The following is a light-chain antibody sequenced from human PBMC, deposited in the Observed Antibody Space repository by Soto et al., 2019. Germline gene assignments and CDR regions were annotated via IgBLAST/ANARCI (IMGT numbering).Light chain of an antibody. V-gene: IGLV2-14*01. CDR1: SSDVGGYNY. CDR3: SSYTSSSTL. Sequence: QSALTQPASVSGSPGQSINISCTGTSSDVGGYNYVSWYQQHPGKAPKLMIYEVSNRPSGVSNRFSGSKSGNTASLTISGLHAEDEADYYCSSYTSSSTLFGGGTKVTVL. J-gene: IGLJ2*01. CDR2: EVS.